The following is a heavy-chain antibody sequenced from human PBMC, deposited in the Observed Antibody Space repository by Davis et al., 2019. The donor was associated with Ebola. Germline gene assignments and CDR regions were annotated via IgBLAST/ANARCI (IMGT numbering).Heavy chain of an antibody. CDR1: GYTFTNYY. CDR3: AKDKARPYGNKKEYFFDA. V-gene: IGHV1-46*01. CDR2: LNPSVGST. D-gene: IGHD4-11*01. J-gene: IGHJ4*02. Sequence: ASVKVSCKASGYTFTNYYVHWVRQAPGQGLEWMGVLNPSVGSTSYTQKFQGRVTVTRDTSTSTVYMEMSSLRSDDTAVYYCAKDKARPYGNKKEYFFDAWGQGTLVTVSS.